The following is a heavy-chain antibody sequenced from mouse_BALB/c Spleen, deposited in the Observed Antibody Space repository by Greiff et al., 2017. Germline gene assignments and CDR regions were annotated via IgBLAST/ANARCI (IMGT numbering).Heavy chain of an antibody. CDR2: IRNKANGYTT. CDR3: ARVSYYRYFDD. Sequence: EVNLVESGGGLVQPGGSLRLSCATSGFTFTDYYMSWVRQPPGKALEWLGFIRNKANGYTTEYSASVKGRFTISRDNSQSILYLQMNTLRAEDSATYYCARVSYYRYFDDWGQGTTLTVSS. J-gene: IGHJ2*01. V-gene: IGHV7-3*02. CDR1: GFTFTDYY. D-gene: IGHD2-14*01.